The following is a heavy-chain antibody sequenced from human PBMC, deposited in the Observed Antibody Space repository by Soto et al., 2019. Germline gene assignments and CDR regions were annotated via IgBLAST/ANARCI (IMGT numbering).Heavy chain of an antibody. J-gene: IGHJ6*02. V-gene: IGHV4-34*01. CDR3: ARGPLIYSSGWYYPSPVVVYGMDV. CDR2: INHSGST. CDR1: GGSFSGYY. D-gene: IGHD6-19*01. Sequence: SETLSLTCAVYGGSFSGYYWSWVRQPPGKGLEWIGEINHSGSTNYNPSLKSRVTISVDTSKNQFSLKLSSVTAADTAVYYCARGPLIYSSGWYYPSPVVVYGMDVWGQGTTVTV.